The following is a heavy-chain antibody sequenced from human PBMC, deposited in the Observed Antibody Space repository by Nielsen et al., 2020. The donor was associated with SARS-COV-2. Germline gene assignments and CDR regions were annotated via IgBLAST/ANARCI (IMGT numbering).Heavy chain of an antibody. CDR2: IYYSGST. Sequence: GSLRLSCTVSGGSISSYYWSWIRQPPGKGLEWIGYIYYSGSTNYNPSLKSRVTISVDTSKNQFSLKLSSVTAADTAVYYCARAYDGSAFDIWGQGTMVTVSS. V-gene: IGHV4-59*01. J-gene: IGHJ3*02. D-gene: IGHD3-22*01. CDR1: GGSISSYY. CDR3: ARAYDGSAFDI.